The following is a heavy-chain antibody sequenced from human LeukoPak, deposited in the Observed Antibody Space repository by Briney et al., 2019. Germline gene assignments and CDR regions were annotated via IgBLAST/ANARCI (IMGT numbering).Heavy chain of an antibody. CDR2: VNPDSGGT. CDR1: GYTFTDYY. CDR3: ARDYGGNSPYFDY. V-gene: IGHV1-2*02. J-gene: IGHJ4*02. Sequence: SVKVSCKASGYTFTDYYMYWVRQAPGQGLEWMGWVNPDSGGTNYAQKFQGRVTMTRDTSISTAYMELSRLKYDDTAVYFCARDYGGNSPYFDYWGQGTLVTVPS. D-gene: IGHD4-23*01.